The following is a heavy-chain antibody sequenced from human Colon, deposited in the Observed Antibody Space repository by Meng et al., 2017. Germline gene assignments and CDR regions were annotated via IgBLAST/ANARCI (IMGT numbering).Heavy chain of an antibody. CDR2: TYYRSEWQN. J-gene: IGHJ4*02. V-gene: IGHV6-1*01. D-gene: IGHD3-10*01. Sequence: QVHLHQSVTGIVKLSPPLSHTCAISGDSVSSNRALWHWVRQSPSRGLEWLGQTYYRSEWQNHYGVSVKSRITINADTSRNHFSLHLNSVTPEDTAVYYCTTWYGEYWGQGTLVTVSS. CDR1: GDSVSSNRAL. CDR3: TTWYGEY.